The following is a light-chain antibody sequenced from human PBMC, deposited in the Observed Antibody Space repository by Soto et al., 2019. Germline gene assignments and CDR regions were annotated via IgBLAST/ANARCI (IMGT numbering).Light chain of an antibody. CDR3: FSYTSSTAYV. V-gene: IGLV2-14*01. CDR1: MRDVGAYNL. J-gene: IGLJ1*01. Sequence: QSALTQPASVSGSAGQSITISCSGTMRDVGAYNLVSWYQLHPGKAPKLMIYEVSNRPSGISNRFSASKSGNTASLTISGLQAEDEADYYCFSYTSSTAYVFGTGTKVTVL. CDR2: EVS.